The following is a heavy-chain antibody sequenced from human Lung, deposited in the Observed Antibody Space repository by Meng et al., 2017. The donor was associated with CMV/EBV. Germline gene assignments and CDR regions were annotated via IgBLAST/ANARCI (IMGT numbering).Heavy chain of an antibody. CDR3: ARVQFLEKPNDAFNI. J-gene: IGHJ3*02. CDR2: INPNPNFDDT. V-gene: IGHV1-2*02. D-gene: IGHD2-21*01. CDR1: GYTFIGYH. Sequence: SVXVSXKASGYTFIGYHIHWVRQAPGQGLEWMGWINPNPNFDDTAYAQKFQGRVTITRDMSISTAYMELTRLRPDDTAVYYCARVQFLEKPNDAFNIWGQGXMVTVSS.